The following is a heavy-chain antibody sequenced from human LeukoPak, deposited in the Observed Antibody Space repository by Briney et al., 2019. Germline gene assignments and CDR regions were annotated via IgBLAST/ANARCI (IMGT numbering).Heavy chain of an antibody. CDR1: EFSVGSNY. V-gene: IGHV3-66*01. Sequence: GGSLRLSCAASEFSVGSNYMTWVRQAPGKGLEWVSVIYSGGSTYYADSVKGRFTISRDNSKNTLYLQMNSLRAEDTAVYYCARVRYYYDSSGYYPPGPFDYWGQGTLVTVSS. D-gene: IGHD3-22*01. CDR2: IYSGGST. CDR3: ARVRYYYDSSGYYPPGPFDY. J-gene: IGHJ4*02.